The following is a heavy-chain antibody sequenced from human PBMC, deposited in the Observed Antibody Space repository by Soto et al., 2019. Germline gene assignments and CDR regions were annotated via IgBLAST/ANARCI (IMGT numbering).Heavy chain of an antibody. CDR3: AAVAGTGNWFDP. V-gene: IGHV1-45*02. J-gene: IGHJ5*02. CDR1: GYTFTYRY. Sequence: SVKVSCKASGYTFTYRYLHWVRQAPGQALEWMGWITPFNGNTNYAQKFQDRVTITRDRSMSTAYMELSSLRSEDTAMYYCAAVAGTGNWFDPWGQGTLVTVSS. CDR2: ITPFNGNT. D-gene: IGHD6-19*01.